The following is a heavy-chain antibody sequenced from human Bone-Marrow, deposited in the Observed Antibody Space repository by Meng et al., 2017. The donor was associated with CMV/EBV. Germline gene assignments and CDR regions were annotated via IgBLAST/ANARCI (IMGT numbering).Heavy chain of an antibody. J-gene: IGHJ5*02. D-gene: IGHD1-1*01. CDR1: GCSTSSYY. Sequence: SETLSPTCTVLGCSTSSYYWSWIRQPAGKGLEWIGRIYTSGSTNYNPSLKSRVTMSVDTSKNQLSLKLSSVTAADTAVYYCARDFPGRAGTTPFALGLDPWGQGTLVTVSS. CDR3: ARDFPGRAGTTPFALGLDP. V-gene: IGHV4-4*07. CDR2: IYTSGST.